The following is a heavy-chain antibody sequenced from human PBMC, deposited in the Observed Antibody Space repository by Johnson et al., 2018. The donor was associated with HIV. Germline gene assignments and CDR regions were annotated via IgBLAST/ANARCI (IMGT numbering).Heavy chain of an antibody. CDR1: GFTLSSYG. J-gene: IGHJ3*02. CDR3: ASISLGSEDDAFDI. Sequence: QVQLVESGGGVVQPGGSLRLSCVASGFTLSSYGMHWVRQAPGKGLEWVAVISYDGSNKYYADSVKGRFTISRDNSKNTLYLQMNSLRAEDTAVYYCASISLGSEDDAFDIWGQGTMVTVSS. D-gene: IGHD3-10*01. V-gene: IGHV3-30*03. CDR2: ISYDGSNK.